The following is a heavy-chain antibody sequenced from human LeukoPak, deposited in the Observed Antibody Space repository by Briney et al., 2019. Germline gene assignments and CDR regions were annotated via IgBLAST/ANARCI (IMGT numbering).Heavy chain of an antibody. Sequence: GGSLRLSCAASGFTFSSYWMHWVRQAPGKGLVWVSRINSDGSSTSYADSVKGRFTISRDNAKNTLYLQMNSLRAEDTAVYYCAKDMLERAIAARPSIFQHWGQGTLVTVSS. CDR1: GFTFSSYW. J-gene: IGHJ1*01. CDR2: INSDGSST. CDR3: AKDMLERAIAARPSIFQH. V-gene: IGHV3-74*01. D-gene: IGHD6-6*01.